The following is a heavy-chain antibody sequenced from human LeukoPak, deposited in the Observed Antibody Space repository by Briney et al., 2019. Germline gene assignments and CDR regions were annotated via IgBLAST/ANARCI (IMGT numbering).Heavy chain of an antibody. Sequence: PGGSLRLSCAASGFTFSSYGMHWVRQAPGKGLEWVAFIRYDGSNKYYADSVKGRFTISRDNSKNTLYLQMNSLRAEDTAVYYCAYGYSGYDYCFDYWGREPWSPSPQ. CDR1: GFTFSSYG. D-gene: IGHD5-12*01. V-gene: IGHV3-30*02. CDR2: IRYDGSNK. J-gene: IGHJ4*02. CDR3: AYGYSGYDYCFDY.